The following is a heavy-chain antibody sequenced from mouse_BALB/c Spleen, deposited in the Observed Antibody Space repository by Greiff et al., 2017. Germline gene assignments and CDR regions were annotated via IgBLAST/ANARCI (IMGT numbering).Heavy chain of an antibody. CDR1: GFSLTGYG. V-gene: IGHV2-6-7*01. J-gene: IGHJ4*01. Sequence: VQGVESGPGLVAPSQSLSITCTVSGFSLTGYGVNWVRQPPEKGLEWLGMIWGDGSTDYNSALKSRLSISKDNSKSQVFLKMNSLQTDDTARYYCARTGSSYDYAMDYWGQGTSVTVSS. CDR3: ARTGSSYDYAMDY. D-gene: IGHD1-1*01. CDR2: IWGDGST.